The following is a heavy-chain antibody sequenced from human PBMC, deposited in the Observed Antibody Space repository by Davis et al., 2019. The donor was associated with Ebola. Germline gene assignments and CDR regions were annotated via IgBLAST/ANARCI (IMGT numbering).Heavy chain of an antibody. Sequence: QTLSLTCAVYGGSLSGYYWSRIRQPPGKGLEWIGEINHSGSTNYNPSLKSRVTISVDTSKNQFSLKLSSVTAADTAVYYCARVGSYYSSFGYWGQGTLVTVSS. D-gene: IGHD1-26*01. CDR3: ARVGSYYSSFGY. V-gene: IGHV4-34*01. CDR1: GGSLSGYY. J-gene: IGHJ4*02. CDR2: INHSGST.